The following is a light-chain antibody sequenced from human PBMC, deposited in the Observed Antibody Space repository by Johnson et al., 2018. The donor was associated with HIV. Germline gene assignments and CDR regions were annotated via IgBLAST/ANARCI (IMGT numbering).Light chain of an antibody. V-gene: IGLV1-51*01. Sequence: QSVLTQPPSVSAAPGQKVTISCSGTDSNIGNNYVSWYQQFPGTAPKLLIYENNKRPSGIPDRFSGSKSDTSATLGITGLQTGDEAEYYCGTWDTSLSVYVFGTGTKVTVL. CDR2: ENN. CDR3: GTWDTSLSVYV. J-gene: IGLJ1*01. CDR1: DSNIGNNY.